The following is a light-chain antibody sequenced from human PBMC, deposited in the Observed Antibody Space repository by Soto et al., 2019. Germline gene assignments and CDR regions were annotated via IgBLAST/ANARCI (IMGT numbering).Light chain of an antibody. CDR3: LQDYNYPWT. CDR1: QGIRND. V-gene: IGKV1-6*01. Sequence: IQMTQSASALSASVGDRVTITCRASQGIRNDLGWYQQKPGKAPKLLIYAASTLQSGVPSSFSGSGSGTDFTLTISSLQPEDFATYYCLQDYNYPWTFGQGTKVDIK. J-gene: IGKJ1*01. CDR2: AAS.